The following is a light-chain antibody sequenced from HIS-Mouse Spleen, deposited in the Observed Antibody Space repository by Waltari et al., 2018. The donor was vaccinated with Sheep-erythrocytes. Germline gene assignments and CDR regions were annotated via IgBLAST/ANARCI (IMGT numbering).Light chain of an antibody. CDR3: QQYDNLLT. J-gene: IGKJ4*01. CDR2: DAS. Sequence: DIQMTQSQSSLSASVGDRVTITCQASQDISNYLNWYQQKPGKAPKLLIYDASNLETGVPSRFSGSGSGTDFTFTISSLQPEDIATYYCQQYDNLLTFGRGTKVEIK. V-gene: IGKV1-33*01. CDR1: QDISNY.